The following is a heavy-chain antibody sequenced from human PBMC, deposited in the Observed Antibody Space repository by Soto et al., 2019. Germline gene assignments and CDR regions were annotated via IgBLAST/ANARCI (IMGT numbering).Heavy chain of an antibody. CDR3: ARAAPAANWFDP. CDR1: GFTVSSNY. V-gene: IGHV3-53*01. D-gene: IGHD2-2*01. J-gene: IGHJ5*02. Sequence: GGSLRLSCAASGFTVSSNYMIWVRQAPGKGLEWVSVIYSGGSTYYADSVKGRFTISRDNSKNTLYLQMNSLRAEDTAVYYCARAAPAANWFDPWGQGTLVTVSS. CDR2: IYSGGST.